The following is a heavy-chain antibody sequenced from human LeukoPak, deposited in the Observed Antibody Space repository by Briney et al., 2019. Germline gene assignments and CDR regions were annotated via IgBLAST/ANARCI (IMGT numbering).Heavy chain of an antibody. CDR1: GFTFSSYS. Sequence: GGSLRLSCAASGFTFSSYSMNWVRQAPGKGLEWVSSISSSSSYIYYADSVKGRFTISRDNSKNTLYLQMNSLRAEDTAVYYCAKRGIVVVVAAQTVHNWFDPWGQGTLVTVSS. CDR2: ISSSSSYI. CDR3: AKRGIVVVVAAQTVHNWFDP. J-gene: IGHJ5*02. D-gene: IGHD2-15*01. V-gene: IGHV3-21*04.